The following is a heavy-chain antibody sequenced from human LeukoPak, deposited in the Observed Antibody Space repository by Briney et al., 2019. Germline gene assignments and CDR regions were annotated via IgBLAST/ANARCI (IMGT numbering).Heavy chain of an antibody. CDR2: IYPGNSDT. V-gene: IGHV5-51*01. J-gene: IGHJ3*02. Sequence: GESLKISCKGSGYSFTSYWIGWVRQMPGKGLEWMGIIYPGNSDTRYSPSFQGQVTISADKSISTAYLQWSSLKASDTAMYYCASSPGEYCSGGSCYPDAFDIWGQGTMVTVPS. CDR3: ASSPGEYCSGGSCYPDAFDI. CDR1: GYSFTSYW. D-gene: IGHD2-15*01.